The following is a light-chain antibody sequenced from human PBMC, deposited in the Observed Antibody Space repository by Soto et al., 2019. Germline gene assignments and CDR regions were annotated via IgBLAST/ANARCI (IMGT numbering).Light chain of an antibody. CDR2: WAS. Sequence: DTLMTQSPDSLAVSLGERATINCKSSQSVLYSSNTQNPSSWYQQKPQQPPKLLISWASTRESGVPDRFSGRGSGTDFPLIISSLQAEDVAVYYCQQYYSTPLTFGQGTKVDI. CDR3: QQYYSTPLT. J-gene: IGKJ1*01. CDR1: QSVLYSSNTQNP. V-gene: IGKV4-1*01.